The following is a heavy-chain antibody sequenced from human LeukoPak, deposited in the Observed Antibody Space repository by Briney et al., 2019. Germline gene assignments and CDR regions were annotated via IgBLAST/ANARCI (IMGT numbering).Heavy chain of an antibody. CDR3: ATQRSGSCYYYGMDV. V-gene: IGHV5-51*01. J-gene: IGHJ6*02. CDR2: IYPGDSDT. Sequence: GESLKISCKGSGYSFTSYWIGWVRQMPGKGLEWMGIIYPGDSDTRYSPSLQGQVTISADKSISTAYLQWSSLKASDTAMYYCATQRSGSCYYYGMDVWGQGTTVTVSS. D-gene: IGHD1-26*01. CDR1: GYSFTSYW.